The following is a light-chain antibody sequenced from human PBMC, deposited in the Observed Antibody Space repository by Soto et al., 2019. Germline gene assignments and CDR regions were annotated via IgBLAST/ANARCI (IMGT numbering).Light chain of an antibody. V-gene: IGKV1-5*03. CDR2: KAS. Sequence: DIQMTQSPSTLSASVGDRVTITCRASQSVSRWLAWYQQKPGKAPKLLIYKASTLESGVPSRFSGSGSGTEFSLAISSLQRDDSANYYCHQYNDNWTFGQGTKVEIK. CDR3: HQYNDNWT. CDR1: QSVSRW. J-gene: IGKJ1*01.